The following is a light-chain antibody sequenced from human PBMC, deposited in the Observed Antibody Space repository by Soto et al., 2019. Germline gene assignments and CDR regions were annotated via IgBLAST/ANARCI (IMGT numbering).Light chain of an antibody. Sequence: IVLTQSPGTLSLSPGERATLSCRASQRVRSSYLAWYQQKPGQAPRRLIYGASSRATGIPDRFSGSGSGTDSTLTISRLEPEDFAVYYCQQHGSSPPGTFGQGTKVDIK. J-gene: IGKJ1*01. CDR1: QRVRSSY. CDR2: GAS. V-gene: IGKV3-20*01. CDR3: QQHGSSPPGT.